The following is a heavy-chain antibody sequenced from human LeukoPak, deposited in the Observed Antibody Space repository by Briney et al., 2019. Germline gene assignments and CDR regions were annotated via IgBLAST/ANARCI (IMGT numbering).Heavy chain of an antibody. V-gene: IGHV1-18*01. D-gene: IGHD2-2*01. J-gene: IGHJ4*02. Sequence: ASVKVSCKASGYTFTSYGISWVRQAPGQGLEWMGWISAYNGNTNYAQELQGRVTMTTDTSTSTAYMELRSLRSDDTAVYYCARLENIVVVPAANRGFDYWGQGTLVTVSS. CDR1: GYTFTSYG. CDR3: ARLENIVVVPAANRGFDY. CDR2: ISAYNGNT.